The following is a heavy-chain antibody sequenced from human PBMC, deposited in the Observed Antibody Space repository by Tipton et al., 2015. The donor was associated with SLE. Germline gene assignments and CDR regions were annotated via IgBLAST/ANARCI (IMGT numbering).Heavy chain of an antibody. D-gene: IGHD5-12*01. CDR3: ARGSLVDIVATAGSAFDI. CDR2: INHSGST. Sequence: LRLSCTVSGGSISSSSYYWSWIRQPPGKGLVWIGEINHSGSTNYNPSLKSRVTISVDTSKNQFSLKLSSVTAADTAVYYCARGSLVDIVATAGSAFDIWGQGTMVTVSS. V-gene: IGHV4-39*07. J-gene: IGHJ3*02. CDR1: GGSISSSSYY.